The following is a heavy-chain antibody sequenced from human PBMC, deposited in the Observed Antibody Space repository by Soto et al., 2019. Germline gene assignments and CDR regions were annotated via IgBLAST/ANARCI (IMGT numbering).Heavy chain of an antibody. D-gene: IGHD3-16*01. V-gene: IGHV3-30-3*01. CDR1: GFTFSSYA. CDR3: ARDRGLGRDDAFDI. CDR2: ISYDGSNK. J-gene: IGHJ3*02. Sequence: GGSLRLSCAASGFTFSSYAMHWVRQAPGKGLEWVAVISYDGSNKYYADSVKGRFTISRDNSKNTLYLQMNSLRAEDTAVYYCARDRGLGRDDAFDIWGQGTMVTVS.